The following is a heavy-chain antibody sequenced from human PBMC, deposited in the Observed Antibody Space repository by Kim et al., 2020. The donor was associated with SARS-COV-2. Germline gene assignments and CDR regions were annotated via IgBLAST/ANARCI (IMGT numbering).Heavy chain of an antibody. CDR3: AKRLLWFGELPYYGMDV. D-gene: IGHD3-10*01. V-gene: IGHV3-30*18. J-gene: IGHJ6*02. CDR2: ISYDGSNK. Sequence: GGYLRLSCAASGFTFSSYGMHWVRQAPGKGLEWVAVISYDGSNKYYADSVKGRFTISRDNSKNTLYLQMNSLRAEDTAVYYCAKRLLWFGELPYYGMDVWGQGTTVTVPS. CDR1: GFTFSSYG.